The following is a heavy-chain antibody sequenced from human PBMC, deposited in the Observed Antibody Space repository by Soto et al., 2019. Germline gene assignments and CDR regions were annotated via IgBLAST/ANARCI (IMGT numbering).Heavy chain of an antibody. Sequence: QVQLVQSGAEVKKPGSSVKVSCKASGGTFSSYASSWVRQAPGQGLEWMGGIIPIFGTANYAQKFQGRVTITADESTSTAYMKMSSLRSEDTAVYYCARGDFAVAGFPAHYYYGMDVWGQGTTVTVSS. CDR3: ARGDFAVAGFPAHYYYGMDV. CDR2: IIPIFGTA. CDR1: GGTFSSYA. V-gene: IGHV1-69*01. D-gene: IGHD6-19*01. J-gene: IGHJ6*02.